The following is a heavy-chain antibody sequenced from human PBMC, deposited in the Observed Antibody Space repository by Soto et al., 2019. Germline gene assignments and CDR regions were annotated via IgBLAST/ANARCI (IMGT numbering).Heavy chain of an antibody. V-gene: IGHV5-51*01. J-gene: IGHJ4*02. CDR3: APYYNYWKI. CDR1: GYTFARSS. CDR2: IYPGSSEI. D-gene: IGHD3-3*01. Sequence: EVQLVQSGAEVKKPGESLKISFKASGYTFARSSIGWVRQMPGKGLEWVAIIYPGSSEITYSPSFQGQVTISADMSISTAYLQWSSLKASDTAIYYCAPYYNYWKIWGQGTLVTVSS.